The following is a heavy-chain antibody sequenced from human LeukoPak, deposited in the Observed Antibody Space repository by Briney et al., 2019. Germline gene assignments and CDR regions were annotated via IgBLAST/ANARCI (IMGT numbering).Heavy chain of an antibody. Sequence: SVKVSCKASGGTFSSYAISWVRQAPGQGLEWMGGIIPIFGTANYAQKFQGRVTITADESTSTAYMELSSLRSGDTAVYYCARVPPPPGTAADYYYYMDVWGKGTTVTVSS. CDR2: IIPIFGTA. CDR1: GGTFSSYA. J-gene: IGHJ6*03. CDR3: ARVPPPPGTAADYYYYMDV. V-gene: IGHV1-69*01. D-gene: IGHD1-7*01.